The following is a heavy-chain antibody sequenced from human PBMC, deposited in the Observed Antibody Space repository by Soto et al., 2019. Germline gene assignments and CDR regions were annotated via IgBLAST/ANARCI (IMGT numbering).Heavy chain of an antibody. Sequence: PSETLSLTCTVSGGSISSGDYYWSWIRQPPGKGLEWIGYIYYSGSTYYNPSLKSRVTISVDTSKNQFSLKLSSVTAADTAVYYCARDVPMVRGVKGTPDYYYGMDVWGQGTTVTVSS. CDR1: GGSISSGDYY. CDR3: ARDVPMVRGVKGTPDYYYGMDV. CDR2: IYYSGST. V-gene: IGHV4-30-4*01. D-gene: IGHD3-10*01. J-gene: IGHJ6*02.